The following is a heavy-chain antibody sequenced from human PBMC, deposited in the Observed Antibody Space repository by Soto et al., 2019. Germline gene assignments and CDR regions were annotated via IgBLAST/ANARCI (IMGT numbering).Heavy chain of an antibody. D-gene: IGHD2-21*02. CDR3: ASPPPYCGADCRPLSDY. CDR2: ISGSGNVP. CDR1: GFTFSSYS. J-gene: IGHJ4*02. V-gene: IGHV3-23*01. Sequence: VESLRLSCAASGFTFSSYSMSWVRQAPGKGLEWVSVISGSGNVPYYADSVKGRFTISRDNSKNTLYLQMNRLRAADTAVYYCASPPPYCGADCRPLSDYWGQGILVTDS.